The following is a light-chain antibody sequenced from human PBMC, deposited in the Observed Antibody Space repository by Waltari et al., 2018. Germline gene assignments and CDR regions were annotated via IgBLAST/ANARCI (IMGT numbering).Light chain of an antibody. Sequence: DIQMTQSPSTLSASVGDRVTITCRARQSVNTWLAWFQQLPGKAPKVLIYKASNLEPGVPSMFSGSGSGTDFTLTISSLQPDDFASYYCQQYNDFPWTFGQGTKVEIK. CDR1: QSVNTW. V-gene: IGKV1-5*03. J-gene: IGKJ1*01. CDR2: KAS. CDR3: QQYNDFPWT.